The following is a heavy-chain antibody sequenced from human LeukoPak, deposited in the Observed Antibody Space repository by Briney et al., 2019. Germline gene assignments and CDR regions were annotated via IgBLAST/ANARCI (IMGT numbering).Heavy chain of an antibody. CDR3: AKDLERYGDLYYFDY. D-gene: IGHD4-17*01. Sequence: GRSLRLSCAASGFTFSNYGMHWVRQAPGKGLEWVAVISYDGSNKYYADSVKGRFTISRDNSKNTLYLQMNSLRAEDTAVYYCAKDLERYGDLYYFDYWGQGTLVTVSS. J-gene: IGHJ4*02. CDR2: ISYDGSNK. V-gene: IGHV3-30*18. CDR1: GFTFSNYG.